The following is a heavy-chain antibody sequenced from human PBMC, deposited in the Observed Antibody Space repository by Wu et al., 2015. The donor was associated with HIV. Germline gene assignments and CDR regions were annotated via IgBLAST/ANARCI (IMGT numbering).Heavy chain of an antibody. D-gene: IGHD3-22*01. J-gene: IGHJ4*02. V-gene: IGHV1-2*02. CDR1: GYTFTDYY. CDR3: ARDAPYYYEASGYPDY. Sequence: QVQLVQSGAAVRKPGASVKVSCRTSGYTFTDYYIHWVRQAPGQGLEWMGWFNPNSGGTNFAQNFQGRVSMTRDTSMSTAYLELRGLRPDDTAVYFCARDAPYYYEASGYPDYWGQGTLVTSPQ. CDR2: FNPNSGGT.